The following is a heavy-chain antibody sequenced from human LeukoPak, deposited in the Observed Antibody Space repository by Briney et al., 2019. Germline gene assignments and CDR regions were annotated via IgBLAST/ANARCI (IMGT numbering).Heavy chain of an antibody. V-gene: IGHV3-23*01. J-gene: IGHJ4*02. CDR1: GFTFSSYA. Sequence: GGSLRLSCAASGFTFSSYAMSWVRQAPGKGLEWVSAISGSGGSTYYADSVKGRFTISRDNSKNTLYLQMNSLRAEDTAVYYCAKAALGYCSGGSCYWFDYWGQGTLVTVSS. CDR2: ISGSGGST. CDR3: AKAALGYCSGGSCYWFDY. D-gene: IGHD2-15*01.